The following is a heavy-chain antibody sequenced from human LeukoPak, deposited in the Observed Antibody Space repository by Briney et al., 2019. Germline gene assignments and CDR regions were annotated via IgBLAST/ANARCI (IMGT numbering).Heavy chain of an antibody. Sequence: SETLSLTCTVSGGSISSYYWSWIRQPAGKGLEWIGRIYTSGGTDYNPSLKSRVTMSVDTSKNQLSLKLSSVTAADTAVYYCARAYNWDLYYLDVWGKGTTVTVSS. D-gene: IGHD1-20*01. V-gene: IGHV4-4*07. J-gene: IGHJ6*03. CDR2: IYTSGGT. CDR3: ARAYNWDLYYLDV. CDR1: GGSISSYY.